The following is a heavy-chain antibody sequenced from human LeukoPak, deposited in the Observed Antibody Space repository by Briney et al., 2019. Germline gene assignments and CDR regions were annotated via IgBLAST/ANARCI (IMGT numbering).Heavy chain of an antibody. CDR1: GFTFSAYA. CDR2: ISYDGTNK. CDR3: AKASSWYRDGMDV. Sequence: GGSLRLSCAASGFTFSAYAVHWVRQAPGKGLEWVSVISYDGTNKYYADSVKGRFTISRDNSKNTLYLQMNSLRAEDTAVYYCAKASSWYRDGMDVWGQGTTVTVSS. J-gene: IGHJ6*02. D-gene: IGHD6-13*01. V-gene: IGHV3-30-3*01.